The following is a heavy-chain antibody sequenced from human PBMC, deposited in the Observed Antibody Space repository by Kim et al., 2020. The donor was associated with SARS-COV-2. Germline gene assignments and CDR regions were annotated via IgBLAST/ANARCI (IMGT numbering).Heavy chain of an antibody. J-gene: IGHJ4*02. D-gene: IGHD3-22*01. CDR1: GFTFSNAW. V-gene: IGHV3-15*01. Sequence: GGSLRLSCAASGFTFSNAWMSWVRQAPGKGLEWVGRIKSKTDGGTTDYAAPVKGRFTISRDDSKNTLYLQMNSLKTEDTAVYYCTTDWYDSSGYYLRKDYWGQGTLVTVSS. CDR3: TTDWYDSSGYYLRKDY. CDR2: IKSKTDGGTT.